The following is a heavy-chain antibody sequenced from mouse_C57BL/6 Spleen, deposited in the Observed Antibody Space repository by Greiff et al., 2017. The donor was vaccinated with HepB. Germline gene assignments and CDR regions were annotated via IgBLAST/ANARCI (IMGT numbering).Heavy chain of an antibody. Sequence: QVQLKQSGAELVRPGASVTLSCKASGYTFTDYEMHWVKQTPVHGLEWIGAIDPETGGTAYNQKFKGKAILTADKSSSTAYMELRSLTSEDSAGYYCTRRGLPPFAYWGQGTLVTVSA. J-gene: IGHJ3*01. D-gene: IGHD2-4*01. CDR1: GYTFTDYE. CDR3: TRRGLPPFAY. V-gene: IGHV1-15*01. CDR2: IDPETGGT.